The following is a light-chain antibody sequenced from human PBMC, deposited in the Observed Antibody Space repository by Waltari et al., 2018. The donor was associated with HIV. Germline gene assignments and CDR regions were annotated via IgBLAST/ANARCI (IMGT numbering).Light chain of an antibody. J-gene: IGKJ4*01. CDR3: QQYDNLLT. Sequence: DIQMTQSPSSLSASVGDRITITCQASQDINNYLNWYQQKPRKAPKLLIYAASKLETGVPSRFSGSGSGTDFSFTISSLQPEDIATYYCQQYDNLLTFGGGTKVEIK. CDR1: QDINNY. V-gene: IGKV1-33*01. CDR2: AAS.